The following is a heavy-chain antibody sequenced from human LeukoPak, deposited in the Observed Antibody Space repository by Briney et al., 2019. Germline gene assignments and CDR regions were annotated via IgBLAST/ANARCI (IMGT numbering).Heavy chain of an antibody. D-gene: IGHD6-19*01. J-gene: IGHJ4*02. CDR1: GYTFTSFG. CDR2: ISTYNGNT. V-gene: IGHV1-18*01. Sequence: SVNVSCKASGYTFTSFGISWVRQAPGQGLEWMGWISTYNGNTNYAQKLQGRGTMTTDTSTSRVYMDLRSLRSDDTAVYYCARDRAGSAWYTTFDYWGQGTLVTVSS. CDR3: ARDRAGSAWYTTFDY.